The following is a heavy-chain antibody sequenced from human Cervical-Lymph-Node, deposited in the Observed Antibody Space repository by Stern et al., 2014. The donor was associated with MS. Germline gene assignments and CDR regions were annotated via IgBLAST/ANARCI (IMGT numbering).Heavy chain of an antibody. V-gene: IGHV1-2*02. CDR3: AKDGDYYTSYWFDP. J-gene: IGHJ5*02. CDR1: GYAFTDFY. CDR2: VNPNSGGT. D-gene: IGHD3-10*01. Sequence: QMQLVQSGADVKKPGASVRVSCKTSGYAFTDFYLHWVRQAPGQGLEWLGWVNPNSGGTNYAQKFQGRVTMTVDTSTNTSYMELRRLTSDDTAVYYCAKDGDYYTSYWFDPWGQGTLITVSS.